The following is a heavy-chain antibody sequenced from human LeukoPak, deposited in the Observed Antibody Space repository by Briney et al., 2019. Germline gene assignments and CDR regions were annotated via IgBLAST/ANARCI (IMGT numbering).Heavy chain of an antibody. Sequence: GASVKLSCKASGYSFTTYYLHWVRQAPGQGLEWMGIINPSAGSTSYAQKFQDRVTMTRDVSTSTVYMELSSLSSDDTAVYYCARGVVPAAHWFDPWGQETLVTVSS. CDR3: ARGVVPAAHWFDP. D-gene: IGHD2-2*01. CDR2: INPSAGST. CDR1: GYSFTTYY. V-gene: IGHV1-46*01. J-gene: IGHJ5*02.